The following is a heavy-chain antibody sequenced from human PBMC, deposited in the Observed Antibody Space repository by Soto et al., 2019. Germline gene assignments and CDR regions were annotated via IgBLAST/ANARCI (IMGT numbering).Heavy chain of an antibody. CDR2: IYYSGST. CDR3: AGQWGDYVCDY. Sequence: SETLSLTCTVSGGSISSYYWSWIRQPPGKGLEWIGYIYYSGSTNYNPSLKSRVTISVDTSKNQFSLKLGSVTAADTAVYYCAGQWGDYVCDYWGQGTLVTVSS. V-gene: IGHV4-59*08. J-gene: IGHJ4*02. CDR1: GGSISSYY. D-gene: IGHD3-16*01.